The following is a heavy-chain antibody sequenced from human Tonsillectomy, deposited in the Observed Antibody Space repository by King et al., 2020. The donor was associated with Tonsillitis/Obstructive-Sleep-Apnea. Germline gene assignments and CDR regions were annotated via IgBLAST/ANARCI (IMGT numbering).Heavy chain of an antibody. CDR2: ISYDGSNR. CDR3: AKGEFYANTTLVA. V-gene: IGHV3-30*18. D-gene: IGHD1-1*01. Sequence: VQLVESGGGVVQPGRPLRLSCAASGFIFSNYGMHWVRQAPGKGLEWVAVISYDGSNRYYADSVKGRFTTSRDNSKDTLYLQMNSMRGEDTAVYYCAKGEFYANTTLVAWGQGTVVPVPS. J-gene: IGHJ5*02. CDR1: GFIFSNYG.